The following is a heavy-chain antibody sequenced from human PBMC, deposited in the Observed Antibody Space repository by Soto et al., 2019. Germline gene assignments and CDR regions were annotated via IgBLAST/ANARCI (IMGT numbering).Heavy chain of an antibody. Sequence: SETLSLTCTVSGASISSYYWSWIRQPAGKGLEWIGRIYASGTNYNPSLKSRVIMSVDTSKNQFSLNLNSVTAADTAVYYCARERGDDSGGYYLDYWGQGTLVTVSS. D-gene: IGHD3-22*01. CDR3: ARERGDDSGGYYLDY. V-gene: IGHV4-4*07. CDR2: IYASGT. CDR1: GASISSYY. J-gene: IGHJ4*02.